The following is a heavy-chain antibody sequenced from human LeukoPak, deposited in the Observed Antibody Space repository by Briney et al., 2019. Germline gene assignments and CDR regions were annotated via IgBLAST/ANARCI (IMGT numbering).Heavy chain of an antibody. Sequence: GGSLRLSCVASGFTFSSYEMNWVRQAPGKGLEWVSYISSSGSTIYYADSVKGRFTISRDNAKNSLYLQMNSLRAEDTAVYYCARESIAKDYWGQGTLVTVSS. D-gene: IGHD6-6*01. CDR1: GFTFSSYE. CDR3: ARESIAKDY. J-gene: IGHJ4*02. V-gene: IGHV3-48*03. CDR2: ISSSGSTI.